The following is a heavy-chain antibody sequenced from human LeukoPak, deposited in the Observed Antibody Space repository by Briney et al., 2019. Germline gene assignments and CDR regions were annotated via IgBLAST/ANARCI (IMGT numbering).Heavy chain of an antibody. Sequence: GGSLRLSCAASGFTFSSYWMHWVRQAPGKGLVWVSRITSDGSSTTYADSVKGRFTISRDNAKNTLYLQMNSLRAEDTAVYYCVTYSWNERNFDYWGQGTLVTVSS. CDR2: ITSDGSST. V-gene: IGHV3-74*03. D-gene: IGHD1-20*01. CDR1: GFTFSSYW. CDR3: VTYSWNERNFDY. J-gene: IGHJ4*02.